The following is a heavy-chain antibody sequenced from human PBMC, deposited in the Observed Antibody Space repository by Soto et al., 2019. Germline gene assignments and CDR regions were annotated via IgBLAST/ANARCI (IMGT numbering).Heavy chain of an antibody. V-gene: IGHV2-5*02. CDR3: AHSQLIYYDSSGYPNWFDP. CDR1: GFSLSTSVVG. J-gene: IGHJ5*02. D-gene: IGHD3-22*01. CDR2: IYWDDDK. Sequence: QITLKESGPTLVKPTQTLTLTCTFSGFSLSTSVVGVGWIRQPPGKALEWLALIYWDDDKRYSPSLKSRLTITKDTTKNQLVLTMTNMDPVDTATYYCAHSQLIYYDSSGYPNWFDPWGQGTLVTVSS.